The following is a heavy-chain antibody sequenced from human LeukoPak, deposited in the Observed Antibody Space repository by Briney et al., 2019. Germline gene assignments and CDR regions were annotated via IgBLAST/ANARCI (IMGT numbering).Heavy chain of an antibody. CDR1: GFTFSNSA. V-gene: IGHV3-30-3*01. CDR2: ISSDGSNE. D-gene: IGHD6-19*01. J-gene: IGHJ4*02. Sequence: GRSLRLSCAASGFTFSNSAMHWVRQAPGKGLEWVAVISSDGSNEYYADSVKGRFTISRDNPKNTLSLQMNSLRAEDTAVYYCARGGIAVAGYFDYWGQGTLVTVSS. CDR3: ARGGIAVAGYFDY.